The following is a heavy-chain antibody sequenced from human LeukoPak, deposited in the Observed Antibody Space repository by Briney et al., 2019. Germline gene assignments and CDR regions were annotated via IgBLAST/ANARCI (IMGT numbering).Heavy chain of an antibody. J-gene: IGHJ5*02. Sequence: GGSLRLSCAASGFTVSSNYMSWVRQAPGKGLEWVSVIYSGGRIYYADSVKGRFTISRDNSKNTLYLQMNSLRAEDTAVYYCARGRGYSHSNWFDPWGQGTLVTVSS. V-gene: IGHV3-53*01. CDR3: ARGRGYSHSNWFDP. D-gene: IGHD5-12*01. CDR1: GFTVSSNY. CDR2: IYSGGRI.